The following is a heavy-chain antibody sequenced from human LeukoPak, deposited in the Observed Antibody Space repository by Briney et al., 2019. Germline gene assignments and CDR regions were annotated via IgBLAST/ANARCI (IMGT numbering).Heavy chain of an antibody. Sequence: GGSLRLSCAASGFTFSNAWMSWVRQAPGKGLEWVGRIKSKTDGGTTDYAAPVKGRFTISRDDSKNTLYLQMNSLKTEDTAVYYCTTYSSGYYHLRYFDYWGQGTLVTVSS. CDR1: GFTFSNAW. V-gene: IGHV3-15*01. CDR2: IKSKTDGGTT. D-gene: IGHD3-22*01. J-gene: IGHJ4*02. CDR3: TTYSSGYYHLRYFDY.